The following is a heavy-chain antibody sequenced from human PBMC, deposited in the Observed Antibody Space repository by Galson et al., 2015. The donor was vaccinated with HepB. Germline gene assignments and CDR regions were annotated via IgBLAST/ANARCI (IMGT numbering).Heavy chain of an antibody. J-gene: IGHJ4*02. CDR1: GFTVSSNY. CDR3: ARGTSSGSYPHDY. V-gene: IGHV3-66*02. D-gene: IGHD1-26*01. CDR2: IYSGGST. Sequence: SLRLSCAASGFTVSSNYMSWVRQAPGKGLEWVSVIYSGGSTYYADSVKGRFTISRDNSKNTLYLQMNSLRAEDTAVYYCARGTSSGSYPHDYWGQGTLVTVSS.